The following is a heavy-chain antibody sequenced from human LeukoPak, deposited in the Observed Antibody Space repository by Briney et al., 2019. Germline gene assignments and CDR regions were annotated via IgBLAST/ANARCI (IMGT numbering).Heavy chain of an antibody. CDR1: RYSFTSYW. V-gene: IGHV5-51*01. Sequence: GASLKISSKGSRYSFTSYWIGWVRQMPGKGLGWMGIIYPGGSDNRYSPSFQGQVTISAEKSISTAYLRWSSLKASDTAMYYCARPLRGATLGFDAFDIWGEGTMVTVS. D-gene: IGHD1-26*01. CDR3: ARPLRGATLGFDAFDI. CDR2: IYPGGSDN. J-gene: IGHJ3*02.